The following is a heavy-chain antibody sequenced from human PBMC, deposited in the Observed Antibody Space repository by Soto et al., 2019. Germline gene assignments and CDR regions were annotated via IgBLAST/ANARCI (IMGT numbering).Heavy chain of an antibody. CDR3: AGGIAAAGTRFFGY. CDR2: IYYSGST. V-gene: IGHV4-59*01. Sequence: SETLSLTCTVSGGSISSYYWSWIRQPPGKGLEWIGYIYYSGSTNYNPSLKSRVTISVDTSKNQFSLKLSSVTAADTAVYYCAGGIAAAGTRFFGYWGQGTLVTVSS. CDR1: GGSISSYY. J-gene: IGHJ4*02. D-gene: IGHD6-13*01.